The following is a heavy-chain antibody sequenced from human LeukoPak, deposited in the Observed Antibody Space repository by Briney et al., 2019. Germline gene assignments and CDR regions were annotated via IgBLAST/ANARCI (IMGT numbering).Heavy chain of an antibody. V-gene: IGHV3-23*01. D-gene: IGHD3-9*01. CDR3: AKVDYDILTGTD. CDR2: ISGSGGST. Sequence: GGSLRLSCAASGFTFSSYAMSWVRQAPGKGLEWVSAISGSGGSTYYADSVKGRFTTSRDNSKNTLYLQMNSLRAEDTAVYYCAKVDYDILTGTDWGQGTLVTVSS. J-gene: IGHJ4*02. CDR1: GFTFSSYA.